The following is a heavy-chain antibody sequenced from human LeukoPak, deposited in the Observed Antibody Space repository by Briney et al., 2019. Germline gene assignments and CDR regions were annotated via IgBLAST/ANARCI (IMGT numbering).Heavy chain of an antibody. J-gene: IGHJ4*02. Sequence: GASVKVSCKVVAYDFTGYYIHWVRQAPGQGPGWMGRLNPNTGHAVYAFKFQGRVTITGDTSSNTAYMEVTRLTSDDTALYYCAKDRDGANRIILWGQGTLVTVSS. CDR3: AKDRDGANRIIL. CDR1: AYDFTGYY. V-gene: IGHV1-2*06. CDR2: LNPNTGHA. D-gene: IGHD5-24*01.